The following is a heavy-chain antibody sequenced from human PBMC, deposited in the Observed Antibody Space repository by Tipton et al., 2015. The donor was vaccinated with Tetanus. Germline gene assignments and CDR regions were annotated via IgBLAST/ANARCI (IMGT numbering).Heavy chain of an antibody. CDR1: GGSLRSGDHY. J-gene: IGHJ4*02. D-gene: IGHD3-3*01. Sequence: TLSLTCSVSGGSLRSGDHYWSWIRQPPGKGLEWLAYISSSGSTNSNYSLKSRITMSRDTSKNQFSLKLASVTAADTAVYFCARGVPRESFYLDYWGQGKQVTVSS. CDR2: ISSSGST. CDR3: ARGVPRESFYLDY. V-gene: IGHV4-61*08.